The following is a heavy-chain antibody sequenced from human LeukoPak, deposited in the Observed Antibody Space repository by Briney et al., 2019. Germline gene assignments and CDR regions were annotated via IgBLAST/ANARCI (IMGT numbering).Heavy chain of an antibody. D-gene: IGHD2-2*01. Sequence: SETLSLTCTVSGGSISSGSYYWSWIRQPAGKGLEWIGRIYTSGSTNYNPSLKRLVTISVDTSKNQFSLKLSSVTAADTAVYYCARVVSAAPYYYYYYMDVWGKGTTVTVSS. CDR2: IYTSGST. J-gene: IGHJ6*03. CDR1: GGSISSGSYY. V-gene: IGHV4-61*02. CDR3: ARVVSAAPYYYYYYMDV.